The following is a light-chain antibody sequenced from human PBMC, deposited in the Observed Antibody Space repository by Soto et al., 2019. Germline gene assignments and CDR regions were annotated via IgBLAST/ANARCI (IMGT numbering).Light chain of an antibody. CDR2: GAS. J-gene: IGKJ4*01. CDR3: QQYIRWPLP. V-gene: IGKV3-15*01. Sequence: GMTQSPGTLSGSPGERATLPCRASQRISGNLVWYQQKPGQAPRLRIYGASTRATGTPARFSGIRSGTEFTLSISSLQSEDLAVYYCQQYIRWPLPFGGGTKVDIK. CDR1: QRISGN.